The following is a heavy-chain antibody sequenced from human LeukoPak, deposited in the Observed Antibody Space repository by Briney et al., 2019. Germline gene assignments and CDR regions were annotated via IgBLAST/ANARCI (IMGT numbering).Heavy chain of an antibody. J-gene: IGHJ6*03. V-gene: IGHV3-21*01. CDR2: ISSSSSYI. CDR1: GFTFSSYS. Sequence: PGGSLRLSCAASGFTFSSYSMNWVRQAPGKGLDWVSSISSSSSYIYYADSVKGRFTISRDNAKNSLYLQMNSLRAEDTAVYYCARDRRGSYYNVAYYYYMDVWGKGTTVTVSS. D-gene: IGHD3-10*01. CDR3: ARDRRGSYYNVAYYYYMDV.